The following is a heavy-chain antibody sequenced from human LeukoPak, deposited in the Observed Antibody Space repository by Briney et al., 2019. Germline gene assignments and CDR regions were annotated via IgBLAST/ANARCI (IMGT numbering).Heavy chain of an antibody. CDR3: AREDGYSSSPNFDY. J-gene: IGHJ4*02. D-gene: IGHD6-6*01. CDR2: IYYSGST. V-gene: IGHV4-39*07. CDR1: GGSISSSSYY. Sequence: PSETLSLTCTVSGGSISSSSYYWGWIRQPPVKGLEWIGSIYYSGSTYYNPSLKSRVTISVDTSKNQFSLKLSSVTAADPAVYYCAREDGYSSSPNFDYWGQGTLVTVSS.